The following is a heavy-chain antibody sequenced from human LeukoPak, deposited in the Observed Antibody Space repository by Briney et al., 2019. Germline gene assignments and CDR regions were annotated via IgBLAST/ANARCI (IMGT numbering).Heavy chain of an antibody. CDR1: GYSFTSYW. V-gene: IGHV5-51*01. CDR3: ARFRRIAVAGTANNYYYYYMDV. CDR2: IYPGDSDT. D-gene: IGHD6-19*01. J-gene: IGHJ6*03. Sequence: GESLKISCKGSGYSFTSYWIGWVRQMPGKGLEWMGIIYPGDSDTRYSPSFQGQVTISADKSISTAYLQWSSLKASDTAMYYCARFRRIAVAGTANNYYYYYMDVWGKGTTVTVSS.